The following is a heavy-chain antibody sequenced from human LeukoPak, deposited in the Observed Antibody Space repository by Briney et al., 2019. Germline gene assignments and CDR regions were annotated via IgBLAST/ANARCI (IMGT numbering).Heavy chain of an antibody. CDR3: ATEYQLLYFYFDY. Sequence: SETLSLTCTVSGGSISSSSYYWGWIRQPPGKGLEWIGSIYYSGSTYYNPSLKSRVTISVDTSKNQFSLKLSSVTAADTAVYYCATEYQLLYFYFDYWGQGTLVTVSS. CDR1: GGSISSSSYY. V-gene: IGHV4-39*02. CDR2: IYYSGST. D-gene: IGHD2-2*02. J-gene: IGHJ4*02.